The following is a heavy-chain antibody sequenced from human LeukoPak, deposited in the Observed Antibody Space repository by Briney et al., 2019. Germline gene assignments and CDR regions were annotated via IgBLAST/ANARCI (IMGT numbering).Heavy chain of an antibody. Sequence: GGSLRLSCAASGFTVSSNYMSWVRQAPGKGLEWVSVIYSGGSTYYADSVKGRFTISRDNSKNTLYLQMNSLRAEDTAVYYCARETRYYDGSGYHAAFDYWGQGTLVTVSS. J-gene: IGHJ4*02. CDR3: ARETRYYDGSGYHAAFDY. V-gene: IGHV3-53*01. D-gene: IGHD3-22*01. CDR1: GFTVSSNY. CDR2: IYSGGST.